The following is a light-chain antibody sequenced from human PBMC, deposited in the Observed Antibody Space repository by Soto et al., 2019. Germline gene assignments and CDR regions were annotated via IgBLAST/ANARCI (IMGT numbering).Light chain of an antibody. J-gene: IGLJ3*02. CDR1: SGSVSTSYF. CDR2: NTN. CDR3: VLYMGGVMWL. V-gene: IGLV8-61*01. Sequence: QTVVTQEPSFSVSPGGIVTLTCGLSSGSVSTSYFPSWYQQTPGQIPRTLIYNTNARSSGVPDRFSGSILGTKAALTITGAQADDESDYYCVLYMGGVMWLFGGGTKLTVL.